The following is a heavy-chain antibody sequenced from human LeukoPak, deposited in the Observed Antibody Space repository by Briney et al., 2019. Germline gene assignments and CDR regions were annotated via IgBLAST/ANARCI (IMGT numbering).Heavy chain of an antibody. CDR2: VSARNGAS. Sequence: ASVRVSCKASGYAFETYAIAWVRQAPGRGLEWMGWVSARNGASESAAKFQGRLTMITDVSTRTASMEVRSLKSDDTAVYSCARDLIHMAAPVHHLDSWGQGTLVIVSS. V-gene: IGHV1-18*04. CDR3: ARDLIHMAAPVHHLDS. CDR1: GYAFETYA. D-gene: IGHD6-13*01. J-gene: IGHJ5*01.